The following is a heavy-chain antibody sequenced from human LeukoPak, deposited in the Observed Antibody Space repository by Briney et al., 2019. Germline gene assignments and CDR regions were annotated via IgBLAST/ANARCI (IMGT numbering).Heavy chain of an antibody. V-gene: IGHV1-46*01. CDR2: INPSGSST. D-gene: IGHD6-25*01. CDR1: GYIFTSYY. Sequence: ASVKVSCKASGYIFTSYYMHWVRQAPGQGLEWMGIINPSGSSTSYAQKFQGRVTMTRDMSTSTVYMELSSLRSEDTAVYYCARDRGGYIVWGQGTLVTVSS. CDR3: ARDRGGYIV. J-gene: IGHJ4*02.